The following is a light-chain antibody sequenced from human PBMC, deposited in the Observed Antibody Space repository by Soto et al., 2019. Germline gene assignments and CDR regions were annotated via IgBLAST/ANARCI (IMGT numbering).Light chain of an antibody. J-gene: IGLJ1*01. CDR1: SSDVGACRY. Sequence: QSVLAQPASVSGSPGQPITISCTGTSSDVGACRYVSWYQQHPGKAPKLIIYDVSDRPSGISNRFSGSKSDNTASLTISGLQAEDEAEYYCSSYTSSTTYVFGTGTKVTVL. CDR2: DVS. V-gene: IGLV2-14*01. CDR3: SSYTSSTTYV.